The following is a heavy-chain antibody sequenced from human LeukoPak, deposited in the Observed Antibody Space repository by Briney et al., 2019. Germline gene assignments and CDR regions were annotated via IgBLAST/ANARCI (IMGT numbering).Heavy chain of an antibody. D-gene: IGHD4-17*01. V-gene: IGHV3-48*01. J-gene: IGHJ4*02. CDR2: IRSSSSTI. CDR1: GFTFSSYS. Sequence: GGSLRLSCAASGFTFSSYSMNWVRQAPGKGLEWVSYIRSSSSTIYYADSVKGRFTISRDNAKNSLYLQMNSLRAEDTAVYYCARVRTYGDYFDYWGQGALVTVSS. CDR3: ARVRTYGDYFDY.